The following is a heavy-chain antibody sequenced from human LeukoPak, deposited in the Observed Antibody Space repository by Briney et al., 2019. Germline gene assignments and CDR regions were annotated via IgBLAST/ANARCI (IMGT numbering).Heavy chain of an antibody. Sequence: SETLSLTCAVSGXSMSSSNWWSWVRQPPGKGLEWIGEIYHSGSTSYNPSLKSRVTISVDKSKNQFSLKVNSVTAADTALYYCATVYSSSWHYFDYWGQGTLVTVSS. V-gene: IGHV4-4*02. J-gene: IGHJ4*02. D-gene: IGHD6-13*01. CDR1: GXSMSSSNW. CDR3: ATVYSSSWHYFDY. CDR2: IYHSGST.